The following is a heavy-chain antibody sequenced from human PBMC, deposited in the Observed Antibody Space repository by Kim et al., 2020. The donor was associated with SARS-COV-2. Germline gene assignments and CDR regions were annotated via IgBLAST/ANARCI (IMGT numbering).Heavy chain of an antibody. Sequence: AKGRVTISRDNSKNTLYLQMNSLRAEDTAVYYCAKSLWFGELIQGFDYWGQGTLVTVSS. CDR3: AKSLWFGELIQGFDY. D-gene: IGHD3-10*01. J-gene: IGHJ4*02. V-gene: IGHV3-33*06.